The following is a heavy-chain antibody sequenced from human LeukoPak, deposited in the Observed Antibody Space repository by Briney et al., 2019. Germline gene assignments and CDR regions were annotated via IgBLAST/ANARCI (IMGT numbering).Heavy chain of an antibody. D-gene: IGHD1-20*01. CDR2: ISWNSGSI. J-gene: IGHJ4*02. CDR3: AKDSEYNWSEPRFDY. CDR1: GFTFDDYA. Sequence: PGGSLRLSCAASGFTFDDYAMPWVRQAPGKGLEWVSGISWNSGSIGYADSVKGRFTISRDNAKNSLYLQMNSLRAEDTALYYCAKDSEYNWSEPRFDYWGQGTLVTVSS. V-gene: IGHV3-9*01.